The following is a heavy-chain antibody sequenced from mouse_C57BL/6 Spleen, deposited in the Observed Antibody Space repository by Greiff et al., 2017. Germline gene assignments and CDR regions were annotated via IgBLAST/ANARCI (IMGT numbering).Heavy chain of an antibody. CDR1: GYTFTSYW. J-gene: IGHJ2*01. CDR2: IYPSDSET. D-gene: IGHD1-1*01. CDR3: ARREIYYYGSSPT. V-gene: IGHV1-61*01. Sequence: VQLQQPGAELVRPGSSVKLSCKASGYTFTSYWMDWVKQRPGQGLEWIGNIYPSDSETHYNQKFKDKATLTVDKSSSTAYMQLSSLTSEDSAVXYCARREIYYYGSSPTWGQGTTLTVSS.